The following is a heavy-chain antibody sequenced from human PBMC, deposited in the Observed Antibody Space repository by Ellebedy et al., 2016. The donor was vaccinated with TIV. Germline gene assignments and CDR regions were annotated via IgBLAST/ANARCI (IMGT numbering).Heavy chain of an antibody. V-gene: IGHV3-74*01. CDR3: AKDRGNYGGAPYNGMDI. Sequence: GGSLRLSCTASGFTFSSHWMHWVRQAPGKGLVWVSRIKSDGSTITYADSVKGRFTSSRDNSKNTLYLQMNSLRAEDTAVYYCAKDRGNYGGAPYNGMDIWGQGTTVTVSS. D-gene: IGHD3-10*01. J-gene: IGHJ6*02. CDR1: GFTFSSHW. CDR2: IKSDGSTI.